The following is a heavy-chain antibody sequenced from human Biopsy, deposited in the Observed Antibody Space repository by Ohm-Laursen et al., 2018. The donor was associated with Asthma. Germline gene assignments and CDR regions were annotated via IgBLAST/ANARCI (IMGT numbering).Heavy chain of an antibody. CDR1: GFVFSQCG. CDR3: ARQSGQDYGDSSGFDI. CDR2: VSSDGHNK. J-gene: IGHJ3*02. V-gene: IGHV3-30*03. Sequence: SLRLSCTASGFVFSQCGMHWVRQGPGKGLEWVALVSSDGHNKYYEDSVKGRFTISRDNSRKRLYLQINRLTVEDSAVYFCARQSGQDYGDSSGFDICGQGTKVAVSS. D-gene: IGHD3-22*01.